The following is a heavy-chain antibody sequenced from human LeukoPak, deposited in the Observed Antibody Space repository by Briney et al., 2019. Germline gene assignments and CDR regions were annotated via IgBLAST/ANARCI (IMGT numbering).Heavy chain of an antibody. Sequence: GGSLRLSCAASGFTFSSYGMHWVRQAPGKGLEWVAFIRYDGSNKYYADSAKGRFTISRDNSKNTLYLQMNSLRAEDTAVYYCAGLVPAASWFDPWGQGTLVTVSS. CDR2: IRYDGSNK. J-gene: IGHJ5*02. CDR3: AGLVPAASWFDP. CDR1: GFTFSSYG. V-gene: IGHV3-30*02. D-gene: IGHD2-2*01.